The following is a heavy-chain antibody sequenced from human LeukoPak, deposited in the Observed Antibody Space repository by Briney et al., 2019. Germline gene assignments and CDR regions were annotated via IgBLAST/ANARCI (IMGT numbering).Heavy chain of an antibody. D-gene: IGHD2-15*01. V-gene: IGHV1-18*04. J-gene: IGHJ4*02. CDR3: ARDCSGGSCHFYY. CDR1: GHTFTRYG. CDR2: ISGYNGNT. Sequence: ASVKVSCKTSGHTFTRYGISWVRQAPGQGLEWMGWISGYNGNTNYAQKFQGRVNMTTDTSTSTAYMELRSLRSDDTAVYYCARDCSGGSCHFYYWGQGTLVTVPS.